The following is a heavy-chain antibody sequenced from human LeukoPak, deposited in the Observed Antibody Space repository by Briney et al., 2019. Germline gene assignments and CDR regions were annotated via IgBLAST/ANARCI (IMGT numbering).Heavy chain of an antibody. CDR1: GFTFSSYA. V-gene: IGHV3-23*01. D-gene: IGHD4-23*01. CDR2: ISGSGGST. Sequence: GGSLRLSCAASGFTFSSYAMSWVRQAPGKGLEWVSAISGSGGSTYYADSVKGRFTISRDNVKNTLYLQMNSLRAEDTAMYYCARDKYGGNSNAFDIWGQGTMVTVSS. J-gene: IGHJ3*02. CDR3: ARDKYGGNSNAFDI.